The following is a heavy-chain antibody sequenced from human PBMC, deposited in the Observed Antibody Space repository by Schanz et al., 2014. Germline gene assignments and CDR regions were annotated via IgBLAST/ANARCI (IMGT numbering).Heavy chain of an antibody. D-gene: IGHD2-15*01. J-gene: IGHJ4*02. CDR1: GFTFSSYG. Sequence: QVQLVESGGGVVQPGRSLRLSCAASGFTFSSYGMHWVRQAPGKGLEWVAAMSNDGSIKYYGDSVKGRFTISRDNSKNTLYLHMNSQRSEDTAVYYYARDRGYCSGGSCLAFDYWGQGTLVTVSS. CDR2: MSNDGSIK. V-gene: IGHV3-30*03. CDR3: ARDRGYCSGGSCLAFDY.